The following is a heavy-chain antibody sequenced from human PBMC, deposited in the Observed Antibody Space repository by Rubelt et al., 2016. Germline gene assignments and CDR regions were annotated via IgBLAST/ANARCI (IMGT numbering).Heavy chain of an antibody. CDR2: IYHSGST. CDR3: ARQMGSDWYMRYIDY. CDR1: GGSISSSNSF. J-gene: IGHJ4*02. D-gene: IGHD6-19*01. Sequence: QLQLRESGPGLVKPSETLSLTCTVSGGSISSSNSFWGWLRPPPGKGLAWIGSIYHSGSTFYNPSLKSRVTISIDTATNHFSLKLSSVTATDTARYYWARQMGSDWYMRYIDYWGQGTLVTVSP. V-gene: IGHV4-39*01.